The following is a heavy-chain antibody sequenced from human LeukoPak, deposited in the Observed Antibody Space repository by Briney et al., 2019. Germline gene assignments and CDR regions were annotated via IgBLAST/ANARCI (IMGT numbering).Heavy chain of an antibody. D-gene: IGHD3-10*01. V-gene: IGHV3-48*03. J-gene: IGHJ4*02. CDR2: ISSSSSTI. CDR1: GCIFSSYE. CDR3: ARGVGGFGEPLAFDY. Sequence: GGSLRLSCAASGCIFSSYEMNWVRQAPGKGLEWVSYISSSSSTIYYADSVKGRFTISRDNAKNSLYLQMNSLRDEDTAVYYCARGVGGFGEPLAFDYWGQGTLVTVSS.